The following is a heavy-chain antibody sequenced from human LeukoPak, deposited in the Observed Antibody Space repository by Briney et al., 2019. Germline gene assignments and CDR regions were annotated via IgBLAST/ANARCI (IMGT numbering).Heavy chain of an antibody. CDR1: GGSISSSSYY. CDR2: VYHSGST. V-gene: IGHV4-39*07. Sequence: PSETLSLTCTVSGGSISSSSYYWGWIRQPPGKGLEWIGSVYHSGSTYYNPSLKSRVTISIDTSMNQFSLYLSSVTAADTAVYYCARCLLPHSSSWYQIAFDLWGRGTLVTVSS. J-gene: IGHJ2*01. CDR3: ARCLLPHSSSWYQIAFDL. D-gene: IGHD6-13*01.